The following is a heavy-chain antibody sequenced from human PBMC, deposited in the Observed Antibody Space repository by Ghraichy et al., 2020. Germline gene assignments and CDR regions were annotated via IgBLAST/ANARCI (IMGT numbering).Heavy chain of an antibody. Sequence: GGSLRLSCAASGFTFSSYAMNWVRQAPGKGLEWVSTINGGGGTFFADSVKGRFTISRDTSRNTLYLQMNSLRAEDTAVYFCAKGGDWTGDYYFDYWGRGTLVTVSS. CDR1: GFTFSSYA. V-gene: IGHV3-23*01. J-gene: IGHJ4*02. CDR3: AKGGDWTGDYYFDY. D-gene: IGHD2-21*02. CDR2: INGGGGT.